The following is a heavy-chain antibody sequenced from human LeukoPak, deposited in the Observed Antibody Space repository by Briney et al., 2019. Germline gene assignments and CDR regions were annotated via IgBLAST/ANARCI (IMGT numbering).Heavy chain of an antibody. CDR1: GYTFTNYG. J-gene: IGHJ5*02. Sequence: GASVKVSCKASGYTFTNYGISWVRQAPGQGLEWMGWVSVYTGYTKYPQKFQGRVTMTTDTSTSTAYMELRSLRSDDTAVYYCARDRDWNLGQFDPWGQGTLVTVSS. V-gene: IGHV1-18*01. CDR3: ARDRDWNLGQFDP. CDR2: VSVYTGYT. D-gene: IGHD1-7*01.